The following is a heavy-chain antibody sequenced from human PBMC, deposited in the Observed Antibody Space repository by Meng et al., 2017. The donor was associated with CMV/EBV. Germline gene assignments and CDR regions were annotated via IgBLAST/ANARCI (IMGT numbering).Heavy chain of an antibody. CDR1: GFTFDDYG. J-gene: IGHJ3*01. CDR2: INWNGGNT. D-gene: IGHD2-2*01. V-gene: IGHV3-20*04. Sequence: GESLKISCAASGFTFDDYGMSWVRQAPGKGLEWVSGINWNGGNTGYVDSVKGRFTISRGSAKNSLYLQMNSLRAEDTALYYCARGYQLKPFDLWGQGTMVTVSS. CDR3: ARGYQLKPFDL.